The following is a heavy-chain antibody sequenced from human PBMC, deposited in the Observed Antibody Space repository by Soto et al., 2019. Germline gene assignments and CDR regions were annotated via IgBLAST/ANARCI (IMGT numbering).Heavy chain of an antibody. CDR2: IYYSGST. CDR3: ARGHMFSYGSGLLLRH. CDR1: GGSISSSSYY. J-gene: IGHJ1*01. D-gene: IGHD3-10*01. V-gene: IGHV4-39*07. Sequence: SETLSLTCTVSGGSISSSSYYWGWIRQPPGKGLEWIGSIYYSGSTNYNPSLKSRVTISVDTSKNQFSLKLSSVTAADTAVYYCARGHMFSYGSGLLLRHWGQGTLVTVSS.